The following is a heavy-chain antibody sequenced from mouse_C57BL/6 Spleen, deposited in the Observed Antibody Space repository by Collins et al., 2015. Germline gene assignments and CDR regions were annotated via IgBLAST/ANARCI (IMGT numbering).Heavy chain of an antibody. J-gene: IGHJ4*01. V-gene: IGHV1-69*01. CDR2: IDPSDSYT. D-gene: IGHD1-1*01. Sequence: QVQLQQPGAELVMPGASVKLSCKASGYTFTSYWMHWVKQRPGQGLEWIGEIDPSDSYTNYNQKFKGKSTLTVDKSSSTAYMQLSSLTSEDSAVYYCARRNYGSSYNYAMDYWGSRNLSHRLL. CDR1: GYTFTSYW. CDR3: ARRNYGSSYNYAMDY.